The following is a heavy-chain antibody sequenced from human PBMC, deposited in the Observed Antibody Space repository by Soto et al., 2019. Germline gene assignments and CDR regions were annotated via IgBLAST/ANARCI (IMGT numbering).Heavy chain of an antibody. V-gene: IGHV4-4*02. Sequence: QVQLQESGPGLVKPSGTLSLTCIVSGGSMSSSNWWNWVRQSPGKGLEWIGETHPSGRTNYSPSLKSRVTISIDKSRNQVSLQLTSVTAADTAVYYCARSEATVLDSWGQGTLVTVSS. J-gene: IGHJ4*02. D-gene: IGHD4-17*01. CDR3: ARSEATVLDS. CDR2: THPSGRT. CDR1: GGSMSSSNW.